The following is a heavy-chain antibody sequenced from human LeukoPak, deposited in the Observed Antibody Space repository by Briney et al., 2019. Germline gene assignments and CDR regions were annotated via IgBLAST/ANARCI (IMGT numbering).Heavy chain of an antibody. D-gene: IGHD5-12*01. CDR3: ARDRAVAKPSGYYYYGMDV. CDR1: GYTFTSYG. J-gene: IGHJ6*02. CDR2: ISAYNGNT. V-gene: IGHV1-18*01. Sequence: ASVKVSCKASGYTFTSYGISWVRQAPGQGLEWMGWISAYNGNTNYAQKLQGRVTMTTDTSTSTAYMELRSLRSDDTAVYYCARDRAVAKPSGYYYYGMDVWGQGTTVTVSS.